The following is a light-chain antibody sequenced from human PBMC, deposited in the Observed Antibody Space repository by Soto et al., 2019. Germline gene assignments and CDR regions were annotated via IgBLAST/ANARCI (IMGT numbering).Light chain of an antibody. J-gene: IGLJ1*01. CDR1: SDDIGSFDY. CDR3: SSYSSSSTFYV. V-gene: IGLV2-11*01. Sequence: QSVLTQPRSVSGSPGQSVTISCSGTSDDIGSFDYVSWYQQYPGRAPRLIIHEVTKRPSGVPDRFSGSKSGTTASLTISGLQAEDEADYFCSSYSSSSTFYVLGAGTKV. CDR2: EVT.